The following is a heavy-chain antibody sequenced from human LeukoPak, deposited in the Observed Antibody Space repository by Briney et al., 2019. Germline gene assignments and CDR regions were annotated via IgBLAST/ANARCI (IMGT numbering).Heavy chain of an antibody. D-gene: IGHD6-13*01. Sequence: PGGSLRLSCAASGSTFSSYSMNWVRQPPGKGREGVSYISRSSSNIHYAASPKGRFTISRDNDKKPLYLQMHSVGAEDTAVYYCARDRIEQQRTLGRSTRYYNYYYMGVWGKGTTVTVSS. J-gene: IGHJ6*03. CDR3: ARDRIEQQRTLGRSTRYYNYYYMGV. V-gene: IGHV3-48*04. CDR2: ISRSSSNI. CDR1: GSTFSSYS.